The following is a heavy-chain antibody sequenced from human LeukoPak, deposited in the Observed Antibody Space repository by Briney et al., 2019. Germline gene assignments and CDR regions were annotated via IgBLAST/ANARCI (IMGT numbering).Heavy chain of an antibody. CDR1: GFTFSSYW. CDR2: ISTDGSST. J-gene: IGHJ3*02. Sequence: PGGSLRPSCAASGFTFSSYWMHWVRQAPGKGLVWVSRISTDGSSTYSADSVKGRLTISRDNAKNTLYLQMNSLRAEDTAVYYCVREYSSSSGRAFDIWGKGTMVTVSP. D-gene: IGHD6-6*01. CDR3: VREYSSSSGRAFDI. V-gene: IGHV3-74*01.